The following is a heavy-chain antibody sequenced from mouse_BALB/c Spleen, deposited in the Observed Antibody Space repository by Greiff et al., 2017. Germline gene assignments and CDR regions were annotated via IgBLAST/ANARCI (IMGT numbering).Heavy chain of an antibody. V-gene: IGHV1S81*02. Sequence: VQLQQPGAELVKPGASVKLSCNASGYTFTSYWMHWVKQRPGQGLEWIGEINPSNGRTNYNEKFKSKATLTVDKSSSTAYMQLSSLTSEDSAVYYCAREDGSWYFDVWGAGTTVTVSS. CDR1: GYTFTSYW. CDR2: INPSNGRT. CDR3: AREDGSWYFDV. J-gene: IGHJ1*01. D-gene: IGHD1-1*01.